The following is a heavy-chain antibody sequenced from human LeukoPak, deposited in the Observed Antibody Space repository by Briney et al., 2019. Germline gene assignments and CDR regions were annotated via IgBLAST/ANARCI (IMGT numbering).Heavy chain of an antibody. D-gene: IGHD3-3*01. CDR1: GYTFTSYG. Sequence: ASVKVPCKASGYTFTSYGISWVRQAPGQGLEWMGWISAYNGNTNYAQKLQGRVTMTTDTSTSTAYMELRSLRSDDTAVYYCARVETNGGGIFEYDFWSGLSDYWGQGTLVTVSS. J-gene: IGHJ4*02. CDR3: ARVETNGGGIFEYDFWSGLSDY. V-gene: IGHV1-18*01. CDR2: ISAYNGNT.